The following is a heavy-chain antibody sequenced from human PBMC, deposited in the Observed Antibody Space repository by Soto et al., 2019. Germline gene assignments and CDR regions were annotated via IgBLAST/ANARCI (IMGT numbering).Heavy chain of an antibody. J-gene: IGHJ4*02. CDR2: IYHSGST. CDR3: ASASRNYFDY. Sequence: QVQLQESGPGLVKPSETLSLTCTVSGDTITDYYWSWIRQSPGKGLEWIGYIYHSGSTYYNPSLKSRVTISIDTSKAQFSLKLSSVSAADTAVYYCASASRNYFDYWGQGTLVTVSS. V-gene: IGHV4-59*01. CDR1: GDTITDYY.